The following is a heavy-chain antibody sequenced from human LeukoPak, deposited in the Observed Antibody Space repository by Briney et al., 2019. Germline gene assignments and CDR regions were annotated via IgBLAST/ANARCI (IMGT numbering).Heavy chain of an antibody. Sequence: SETLSLTCTVSGGSISSYYWSWVRQPPGKGLEWIGEINHSGSTNYNPSLKSRVTISVDTSKNQFSLKLSSVTAADTAVYYCARGPSSSWYGSPYYFDYWGQGTLVTVSS. CDR1: GGSISSYY. D-gene: IGHD6-13*01. J-gene: IGHJ4*02. CDR3: ARGPSSSWYGSPYYFDY. V-gene: IGHV4-34*01. CDR2: INHSGST.